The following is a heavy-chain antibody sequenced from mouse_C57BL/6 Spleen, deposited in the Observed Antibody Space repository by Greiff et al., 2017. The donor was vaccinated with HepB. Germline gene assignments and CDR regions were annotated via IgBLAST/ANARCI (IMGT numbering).Heavy chain of an antibody. V-gene: IGHV1-26*01. D-gene: IGHD1-1*01. Sequence: VQLQQSGPELVKPGASVKISCKASGYTFTDYYMNWVKQSHGKSLEWIGDINPNNGGTSYNQKFKGKATLTVDKSSSTAYMELRSLTSADSAVYYCALSTRGYAMDYWGQGTSVTVSS. CDR3: ALSTRGYAMDY. J-gene: IGHJ4*01. CDR2: INPNNGGT. CDR1: GYTFTDYY.